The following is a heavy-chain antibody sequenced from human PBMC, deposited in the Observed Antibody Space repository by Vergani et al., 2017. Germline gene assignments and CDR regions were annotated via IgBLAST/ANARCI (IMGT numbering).Heavy chain of an antibody. CDR3: AREMDCSSTSCYQIYDL. V-gene: IGHV4-61*10. J-gene: IGHJ2*01. Sequence: QVQLQESGPGLVKPSETLSLTCTVSGGSVSSGSYYWSWIRQPAGKGLEWIGYIYYSGSTNYNPSLKSRVTLSGETSKNQFSLKLCSVTAADTAVYYCAREMDCSSTSCYQIYDLWGRGTRVTVSS. CDR2: IYYSGST. D-gene: IGHD2-2*01. CDR1: GGSVSSGSYY.